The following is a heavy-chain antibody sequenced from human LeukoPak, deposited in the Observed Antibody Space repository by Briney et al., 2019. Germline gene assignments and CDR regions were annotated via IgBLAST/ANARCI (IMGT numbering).Heavy chain of an antibody. Sequence: PGGSLRLSCAASGFTVSSNYMSWVRQAPGKGLEWVSVIYSGGSTYYADSVKGRFTISRDNSKNTLYLQMNSLRAEDTAVYYCARDGYSSSSGSNYYYGMDVWGQGTTVTVSS. CDR1: GFTVSSNY. J-gene: IGHJ6*02. CDR3: ARDGYSSSSGSNYYYGMDV. V-gene: IGHV3-66*01. D-gene: IGHD6-6*01. CDR2: IYSGGST.